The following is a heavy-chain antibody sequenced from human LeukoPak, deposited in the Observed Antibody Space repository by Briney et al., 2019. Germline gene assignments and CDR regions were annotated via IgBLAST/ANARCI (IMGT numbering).Heavy chain of an antibody. V-gene: IGHV3-23*01. D-gene: IGHD2-8*02. CDR3: AKAMSWYYFDY. Sequence: PGGSLRLSCAASGFTFSSYTMSWVRQAPGKGLEWISAISGSGDSTYYADSVKGRFTISRDNSKNTLYLQMNSLRAEDTALYYCAKAMSWYYFDYWGQGTLVTVSS. CDR2: ISGSGDST. J-gene: IGHJ4*02. CDR1: GFTFSSYT.